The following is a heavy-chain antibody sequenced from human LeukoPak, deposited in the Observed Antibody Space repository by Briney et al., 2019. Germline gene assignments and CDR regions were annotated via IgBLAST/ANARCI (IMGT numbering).Heavy chain of an antibody. CDR3: ARGMGQWPWETPHFDY. CDR2: IYHTGST. CDR1: GGSISSGLYS. J-gene: IGHJ4*02. V-gene: IGHV4-30-2*01. Sequence: SQTLSLTCDVSGGSISSGLYSWSWIRQPLGKGLEWIGYIYHTGSTYYNPSLKSRVTISVDTSKNQFSLKLSSVTAADTAVYYCARGMGQWPWETPHFDYWGQGTLVTVSS. D-gene: IGHD6-19*01.